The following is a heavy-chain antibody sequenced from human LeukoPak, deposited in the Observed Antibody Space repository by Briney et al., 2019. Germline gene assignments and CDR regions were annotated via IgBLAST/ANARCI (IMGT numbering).Heavy chain of an antibody. V-gene: IGHV4-39*07. Sequence: SETLSLTCTVSGGSISSSNYYWGWIRQPPEKGLEWIGSLYYTGSTYNNPSLKSRVTISVDTSKNQFSLKLSSVTAADTAVYYCARDFWVNAFDIWGQGTMVTVSS. D-gene: IGHD2/OR15-2a*01. CDR3: ARDFWVNAFDI. J-gene: IGHJ3*02. CDR1: GGSISSSNYY. CDR2: LYYTGST.